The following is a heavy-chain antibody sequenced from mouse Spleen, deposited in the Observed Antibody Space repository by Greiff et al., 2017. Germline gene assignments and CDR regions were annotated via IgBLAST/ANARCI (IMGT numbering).Heavy chain of an antibody. CDR1: GYTFTDYN. V-gene: IGHV1-18*01. Sequence: EVQLQQSGPELVKPGASVKIPCKASGYTFTDYNMDWVKQSHGKSLEWIGDINPNNGGTIYNQKFKGKATLTVDKSSSTAYMELRSLTSEDTAVYDCARKEDYGNYVEAMDYWGQGTSVTVSS. CDR2: INPNNGGT. J-gene: IGHJ4*01. CDR3: ARKEDYGNYVEAMDY. D-gene: IGHD2-1*01.